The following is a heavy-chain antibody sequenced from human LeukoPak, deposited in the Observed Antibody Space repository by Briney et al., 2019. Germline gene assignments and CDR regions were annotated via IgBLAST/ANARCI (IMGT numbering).Heavy chain of an antibody. CDR2: INPNSGGT. D-gene: IGHD1-26*01. J-gene: IGHJ4*02. CDR3: ARDQRIVGATNFDY. CDR1: GYTFTGYY. V-gene: IGHV1-2*02. Sequence: GASVKVSCKTSGYTFTGYYMHWVRQAPGQGLEWMGWINPNSGGTNCAQKFQGRVTMTRDTSISTAYMELSRLRSDDTAVYYCARDQRIVGATNFDYWGQGTLVTVSS.